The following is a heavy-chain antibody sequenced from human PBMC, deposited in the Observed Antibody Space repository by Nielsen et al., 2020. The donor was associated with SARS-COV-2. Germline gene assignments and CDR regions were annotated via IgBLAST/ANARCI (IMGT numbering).Heavy chain of an antibody. CDR3: AKGTASPGSPLDD. V-gene: IGHV3-43*01. CDR1: GFTFDDYT. Sequence: GGSLRLSCAASGFTFDDYTMHWVRQPPGKGLEWVSLISWDGGITYYRDSLRGRFTISRDNSKNSLFLQMNGLKTEDTALYYCAKGTASPGSPLDDWGQGTLVTVSS. CDR2: ISWDGGIT. J-gene: IGHJ4*02. D-gene: IGHD6-13*01.